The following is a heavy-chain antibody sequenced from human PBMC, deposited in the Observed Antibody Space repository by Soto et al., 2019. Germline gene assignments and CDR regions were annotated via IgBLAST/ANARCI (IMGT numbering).Heavy chain of an antibody. CDR1: GFTFRIYS. J-gene: IGHJ3*02. D-gene: IGHD3-16*01. Sequence: QAGGSLRLSCAASGFTFRIYSMHWVRQSPGKGLEWVAVMWYDGTNKYYGESVKGRFTISRDNSENTLYLQMNSLRVEDTAVYYCARDATFGTKGGSFDIWGHGTLVTVSS. CDR3: ARDATFGTKGGSFDI. V-gene: IGHV3-33*01. CDR2: MWYDGTNK.